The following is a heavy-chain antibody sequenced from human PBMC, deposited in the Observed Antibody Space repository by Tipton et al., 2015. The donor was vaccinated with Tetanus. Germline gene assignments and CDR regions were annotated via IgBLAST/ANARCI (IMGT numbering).Heavy chain of an antibody. J-gene: IGHJ2*01. Sequence: TLSLTCTVSGGSISSYYWSWIRQPPGKGLEWIGYIYYSGSTYYNPSLKSRVTISVDTSKNQFSLKLSSVTAADTAVYYCARGGWLQFGYFDLWGRGTLVTVSS. CDR3: ARGGWLQFGYFDL. CDR1: GGSISSYY. CDR2: IYYSGST. V-gene: IGHV4-59*01. D-gene: IGHD5-24*01.